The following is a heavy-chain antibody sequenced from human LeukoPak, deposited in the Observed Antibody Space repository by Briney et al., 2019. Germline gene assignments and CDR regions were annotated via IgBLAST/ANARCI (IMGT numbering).Heavy chain of an antibody. CDR1: GFTVSSNY. D-gene: IGHD4-17*01. CDR2: IYSGGST. CDR3: AREDYGDPSWVDY. Sequence: GGSLRLSCAASGFTVSSNYMSWVRQAPGKGLEWVSVIYSGGSTYYADSVKGRFTISRDNSKNTLYLQMNSLRAEDTAVYYCAREDYGDPSWVDYWGQGTLVTVSS. J-gene: IGHJ4*02. V-gene: IGHV3-66*01.